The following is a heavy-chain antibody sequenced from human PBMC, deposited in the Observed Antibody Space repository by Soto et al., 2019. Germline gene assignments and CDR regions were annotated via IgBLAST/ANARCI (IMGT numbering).Heavy chain of an antibody. V-gene: IGHV3-48*01. Sequence: GGSLRLSCAASGSTLSNYVMNWVRQAPGKGLEWVSYISSSNSTTYYADSVKGRFTISRDNAKNSLYLQMNSLRAEDTAVYYCARHPERIAQIGWFDPWGQGTLVTVSS. D-gene: IGHD6-13*01. J-gene: IGHJ5*02. CDR1: GSTLSNYV. CDR2: ISSSNSTT. CDR3: ARHPERIAQIGWFDP.